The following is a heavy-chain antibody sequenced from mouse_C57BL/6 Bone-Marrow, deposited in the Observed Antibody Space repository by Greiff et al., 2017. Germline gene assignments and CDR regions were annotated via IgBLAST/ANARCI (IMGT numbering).Heavy chain of an antibody. CDR3: ARGRYEGFFAY. CDR1: GFTFTDYY. D-gene: IGHD2-3*01. V-gene: IGHV1-36*01. CDR2: VYPYNGGT. J-gene: IGHJ3*01. Sequence: VEPGPSVKIPCKASGFTFTDYYMHWVKQSHGKSLEWIGLVYPYNGGTRYNQKFKGKATLTVDTSSSTAYMELNSLTSEDSAVYYCARGRYEGFFAYWGQGTLVTVSA.